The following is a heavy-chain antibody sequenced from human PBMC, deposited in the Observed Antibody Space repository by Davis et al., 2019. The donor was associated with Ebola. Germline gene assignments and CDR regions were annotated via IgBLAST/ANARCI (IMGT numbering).Heavy chain of an antibody. V-gene: IGHV4-4*07. D-gene: IGHD2-8*01. J-gene: IGHJ4*02. CDR1: GASISPYF. CDR3: ARVGDFQGVY. CDR2: IYISGDI. Sequence: PSETLSLTCSVSGASISPYFWVWVRQPAGKGLEWIGRIYISGDIHLSPSLRSRASIFRDTFKNHFSVALTSVTAADTAVYYCARVGDFQGVYWGQGILVSVSS.